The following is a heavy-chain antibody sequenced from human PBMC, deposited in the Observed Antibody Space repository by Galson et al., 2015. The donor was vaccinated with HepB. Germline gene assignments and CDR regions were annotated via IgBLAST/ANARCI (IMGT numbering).Heavy chain of an antibody. CDR3: AKDVVVVPAASRCFDP. CDR2: ISYDGSYK. J-gene: IGHJ5*02. CDR1: GFTFSSYG. D-gene: IGHD2-2*01. V-gene: IGHV3-30*18. Sequence: SLRLSCAASGFTFSSYGMHWVRQAPGKGLEWVAVISYDGSYKFYVDSVKGRFTISRDNSRNTLYLQMNSLRAEDTAVYYCAKDVVVVPAASRCFDPWGQGTLVTVAS.